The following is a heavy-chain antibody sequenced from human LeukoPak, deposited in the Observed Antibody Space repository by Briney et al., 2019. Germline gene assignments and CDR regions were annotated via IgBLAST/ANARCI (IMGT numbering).Heavy chain of an antibody. CDR3: ARDEGRDGSGSSIDY. D-gene: IGHD3-10*01. CDR2: IYYSGST. CDR1: GGSISSGDYY. Sequence: SQTLSLTCTVSGGSISSGDYYCRWIRQPPGKGLEWIGYIYYSGSTYYNPSLKSRVTISVDTSKNQFSLKLSSVTAADTAVYYCARDEGRDGSGSSIDYWGQGTLVTVSS. V-gene: IGHV4-30-4*01. J-gene: IGHJ4*02.